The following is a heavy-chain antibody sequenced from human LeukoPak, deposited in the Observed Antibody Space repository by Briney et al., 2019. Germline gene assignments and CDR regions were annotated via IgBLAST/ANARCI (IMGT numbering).Heavy chain of an antibody. Sequence: SETLSLTCTVSGGSISSYYWSWIRQPPGKGLEWIGYIYYSGSTNYNPSLKSRVTISVDTSKNQFSLKLSSVTAAGTAVYYCARVPWFGESGFDYWGQGTLVTVSS. CDR1: GGSISSYY. V-gene: IGHV4-59*01. CDR3: ARVPWFGESGFDY. J-gene: IGHJ4*02. CDR2: IYYSGST. D-gene: IGHD3-10*01.